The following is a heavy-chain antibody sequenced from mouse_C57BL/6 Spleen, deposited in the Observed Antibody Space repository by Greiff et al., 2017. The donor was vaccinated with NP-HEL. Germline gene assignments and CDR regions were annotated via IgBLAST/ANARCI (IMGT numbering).Heavy chain of an antibody. Sequence: EVQLQQSGAELVRPGASVKLSCTASGFNIKDDYMHWVKQRPEQGLEWIGWIDPENGDTAYASKFQGKATLTADTSSNTAYLQLSSVTSEDTAVYYCTTGYYGISLRGFAYWGQGTLVTVSA. V-gene: IGHV14-4*01. D-gene: IGHD1-1*01. J-gene: IGHJ3*01. CDR3: TTGYYGISLRGFAY. CDR2: IDPENGDT. CDR1: GFNIKDDY.